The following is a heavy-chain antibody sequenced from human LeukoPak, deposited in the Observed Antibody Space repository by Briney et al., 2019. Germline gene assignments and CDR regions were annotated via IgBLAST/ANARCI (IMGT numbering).Heavy chain of an antibody. Sequence: GSLRLSCAASGFTFSSYAMSWVRQAPGKGLEWVSAISGSGGSTYYADSVKGRFTISRDNAKNSLYLQMNSLRAEDTALYYCAKDLYAYDSSEPYAFDIWGQGTMVTVSS. V-gene: IGHV3-23*01. CDR1: GFTFSSYA. J-gene: IGHJ3*02. CDR3: AKDLYAYDSSEPYAFDI. D-gene: IGHD3-22*01. CDR2: ISGSGGST.